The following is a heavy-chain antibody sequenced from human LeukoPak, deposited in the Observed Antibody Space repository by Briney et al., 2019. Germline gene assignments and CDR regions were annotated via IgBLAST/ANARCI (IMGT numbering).Heavy chain of an antibody. CDR3: ARDSGPYYYDSSGFRAFDI. CDR2: ISAYKGNT. Sequence: GASVKVSCKASGYTFTSCGISWVRQAPGQGLEGMGWISAYKGNTNYAQKLQGRVTMTTDTSTSTAYMELRSLRSEDTAVYYCARDSGPYYYDSSGFRAFDIWGQGTMVTVSS. CDR1: GYTFTSCG. J-gene: IGHJ3*02. V-gene: IGHV1-18*01. D-gene: IGHD3-22*01.